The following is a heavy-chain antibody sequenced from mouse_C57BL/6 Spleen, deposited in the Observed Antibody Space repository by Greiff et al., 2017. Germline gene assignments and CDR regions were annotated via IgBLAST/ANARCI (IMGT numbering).Heavy chain of an antibody. CDR3: ATGGLYPLRGFAY. CDR1: GYSLPDTN. D-gene: IGHD1-1*01. J-gene: IGHJ3*01. Sequence: VQLQQSGPELVKPGASVKISCKASGYSLPDTNMNWVKQSNGKSLEWIGVINPNYGTPSYNQKFKGKATLTVDQSSSTAYMQLNSLTSEDSAVYYCATGGLYPLRGFAYWGQGTLVTVSA. CDR2: INPNYGTP. V-gene: IGHV1-39*01.